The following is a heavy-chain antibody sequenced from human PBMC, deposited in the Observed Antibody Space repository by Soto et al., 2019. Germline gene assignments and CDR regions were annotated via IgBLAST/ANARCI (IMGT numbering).Heavy chain of an antibody. V-gene: IGHV5-51*01. J-gene: IGHJ6*02. CDR3: ASPYYYSVGMDV. CDR2: IFPGDSDT. D-gene: IGHD3-10*01. CDR1: GYSFTNYL. Sequence: GESLKISCKGSGYSFTNYLIGWVRQKPGKGLEWMGTIFPGDSDTRYSPSFQGQVTISADKSTSTAYLPWSGLESSDTAMYYCASPYYYSVGMDVWGQGTTVTVSS.